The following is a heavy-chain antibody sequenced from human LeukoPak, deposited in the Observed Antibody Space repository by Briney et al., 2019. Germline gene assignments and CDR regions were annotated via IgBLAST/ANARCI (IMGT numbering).Heavy chain of an antibody. CDR3: TRDSGYDVGAMAYFDY. J-gene: IGHJ4*02. D-gene: IGHD5-12*01. V-gene: IGHV1-69*05. CDR1: GGTFSSYA. Sequence: SVKVSCKASGGTFSSYAISWVRQAPGQGLEWMGGIIPIFGTANYAQKFQGRVTITTDESTSTAYMELSSLRSEDTAVYYCTRDSGYDVGAMAYFDYWGQGTLVTVSS. CDR2: IIPIFGTA.